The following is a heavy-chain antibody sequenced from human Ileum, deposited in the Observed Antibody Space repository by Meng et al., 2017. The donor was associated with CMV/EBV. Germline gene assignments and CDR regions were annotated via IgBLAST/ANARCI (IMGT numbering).Heavy chain of an antibody. CDR3: TTGTYRPSNIFGVIIRDC. V-gene: IGHV3-15*01. D-gene: IGHD3-3*02. CDR2: IKSKGDGGKT. CDR1: NSW. J-gene: IGHJ4*02. Sequence: NSWRNWVRQAHGKGLEGVGRIKSKGDGGKTDYAAPAKDRFIISRDDSKNTLYLQMNSLKTEDTAVYYCTTGTYRPSNIFGVIIRDCWGQGTLVTVSS.